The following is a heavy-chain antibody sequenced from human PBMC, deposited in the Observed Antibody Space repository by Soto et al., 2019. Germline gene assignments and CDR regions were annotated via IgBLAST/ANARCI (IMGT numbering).Heavy chain of an antibody. Sequence: MQLVQSVPEVKKPGTSVKVSCKASGFTFTSSAMQWVRQSSGQRLEWLGWIVVGSGHTNYAQKFQERVTITGDMSTSTAYMELSSLRYEDPAVYYCAAHSNPNEYFQHWGQGTLVTVAS. D-gene: IGHD2-21*01. CDR2: IVVGSGHT. CDR1: GFTFTSSA. J-gene: IGHJ1*01. CDR3: AAHSNPNEYFQH. V-gene: IGHV1-58*02.